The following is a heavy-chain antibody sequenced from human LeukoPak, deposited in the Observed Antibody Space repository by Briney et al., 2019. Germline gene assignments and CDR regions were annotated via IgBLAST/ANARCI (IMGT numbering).Heavy chain of an antibody. Sequence: SETLSLTCTVSGGSISSGGYYWSWIRQPPGKGLEWIGYIYHSGSTYYNPSLKSRVTISVDRSKNQFSLKLSSVTAADTAVYYCARFSVEWIQYYFDYWGQGTLVTVSS. CDR1: GGSISSGGYY. CDR3: ARFSVEWIQYYFDY. D-gene: IGHD5-18*01. J-gene: IGHJ4*02. V-gene: IGHV4-30-2*01. CDR2: IYHSGST.